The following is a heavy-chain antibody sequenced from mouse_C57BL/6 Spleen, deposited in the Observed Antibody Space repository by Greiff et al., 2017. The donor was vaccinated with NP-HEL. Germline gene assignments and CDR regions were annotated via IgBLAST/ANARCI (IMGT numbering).Heavy chain of an antibody. CDR1: GYTFTSYG. J-gene: IGHJ4*01. V-gene: IGHV1-81*01. D-gene: IGHD2-4*01. CDR2: IYPRSGNT. CDR3: ARRGFYYDYHDDDGEAMDY. Sequence: QVQLQQSGAELARPGASVKLSCKASGYTFTSYGISWVKQRTGQGLEWIGEIYPRSGNTYYNEKFKGKATLTADKSSSTAYMELRSLTSEDSAVYFCARRGFYYDYHDDDGEAMDYWGQGTSVTVSS.